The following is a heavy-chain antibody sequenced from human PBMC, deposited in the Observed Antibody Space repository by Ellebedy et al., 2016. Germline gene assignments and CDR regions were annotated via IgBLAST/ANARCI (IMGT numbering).Heavy chain of an antibody. CDR3: AREQWGDN. Sequence: GESLKISCAASGLSFTGYWMDWVRQAPGKGLVWVSRINSDGSTIAYADSVRGRFTISRDDTKNMVYLHMNSLRADDTAVYYCAREQWGDNWGQGTLVTVSS. CDR2: INSDGSTI. CDR1: GLSFTGYW. V-gene: IGHV3-74*01. D-gene: IGHD6-19*01. J-gene: IGHJ4*02.